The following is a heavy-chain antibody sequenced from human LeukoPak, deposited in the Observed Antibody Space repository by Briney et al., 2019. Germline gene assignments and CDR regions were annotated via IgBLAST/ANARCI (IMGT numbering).Heavy chain of an antibody. V-gene: IGHV4-34*01. J-gene: IGHJ6*02. Sequence: SETLSLTCAVYGCSFSGYYWSWIRQPPGKGLEWMGEINHSGSTNYNPSLKSRLTISVDTSKNQFSLKLSSVTAADTAVYYCERGPRDSSSWSRYYYYGMDVWGQGTTVTVSS. CDR3: ERGPRDSSSWSRYYYYGMDV. CDR1: GCSFSGYY. CDR2: INHSGST. D-gene: IGHD6-13*01.